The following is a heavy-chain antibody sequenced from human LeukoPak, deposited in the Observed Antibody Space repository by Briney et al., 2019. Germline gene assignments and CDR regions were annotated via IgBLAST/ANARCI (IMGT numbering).Heavy chain of an antibody. J-gene: IGHJ4*02. D-gene: IGHD4-17*01. CDR2: IYYSGST. V-gene: IGHV4-59*06. CDR1: GGSISSYY. CDR3: ARTYDYGDSGGY. Sequence: SETLSLTCTVSGGSISSYYWSWIRQHPGKGLEWIGYIYYSGSTYYNPSLKSRVTISVDTSKNQFSLKLSSVTAVDTAVYYCARTYDYGDSGGYWGQGTLVTVSS.